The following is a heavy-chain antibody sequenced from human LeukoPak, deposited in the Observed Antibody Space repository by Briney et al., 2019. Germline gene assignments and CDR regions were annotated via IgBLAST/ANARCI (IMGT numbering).Heavy chain of an antibody. CDR3: AREGDFLVGNAFDI. J-gene: IGHJ3*02. D-gene: IGHD1-26*01. CDR1: GYTFTGHY. CDR2: INPNSGAT. Sequence: GASVKLSCKASGYTFTGHYIHWVRQAPGQGLEWMGSINPNSGATHYAQNFQGRFTMTRDTSNSTAYMELSRLRSDDTAFYYCAREGDFLVGNAFDIWGQGTMVTVSS. V-gene: IGHV1-2*02.